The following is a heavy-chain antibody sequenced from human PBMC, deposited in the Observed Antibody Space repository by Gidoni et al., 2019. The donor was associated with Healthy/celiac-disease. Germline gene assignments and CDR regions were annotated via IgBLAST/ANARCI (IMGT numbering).Heavy chain of an antibody. D-gene: IGHD4-17*01. CDR2: ISWNSGSI. CDR1: GFTFDDYA. V-gene: IGHV3-9*01. Sequence: EVQLVESGGGLVQPGRSLRLSCAASGFTFDDYAMHWVRQAPGKGLEWVSGISWNSGSIGYADSVKGRFTISRDNAKNSLYLQMNSLRAEDTALYYCAKVQGDYGDSYFDYWGQGTLVTVSS. J-gene: IGHJ4*02. CDR3: AKVQGDYGDSYFDY.